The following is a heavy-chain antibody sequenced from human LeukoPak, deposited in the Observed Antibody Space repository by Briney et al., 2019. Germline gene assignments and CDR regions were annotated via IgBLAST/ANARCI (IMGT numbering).Heavy chain of an antibody. CDR1: GFTFSKYW. J-gene: IGHJ3*02. Sequence: GGSLRLSCAASGFTFSKYWLHWLRQAPGKGLVWVSRINPDDKSASYADSVKGRFTIARDDARKTLYLQMNSLRAEDTAVYYCLTIVETTFDAFDIWGQGTMVTVSS. CDR3: LTIVETTFDAFDI. CDR2: INPDDKSA. V-gene: IGHV3-74*01. D-gene: IGHD2/OR15-2a*01.